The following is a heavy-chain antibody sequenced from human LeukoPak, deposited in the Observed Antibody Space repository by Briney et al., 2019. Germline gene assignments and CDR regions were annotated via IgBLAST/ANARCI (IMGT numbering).Heavy chain of an antibody. D-gene: IGHD6-19*01. CDR3: AKDRKGASGWDYFDY. J-gene: IGHJ4*02. Sequence: GGSLRLSCVVSGFTFSSYAMSWVRQAPGKGLEWVSTIRSSGGSTYYADSVKGRFTISRDNSKNTLYLQMNSLRAEDTAVYYCAKDRKGASGWDYFDYWGQGTLVIVSS. CDR2: IRSSGGST. CDR1: GFTFSSYA. V-gene: IGHV3-23*01.